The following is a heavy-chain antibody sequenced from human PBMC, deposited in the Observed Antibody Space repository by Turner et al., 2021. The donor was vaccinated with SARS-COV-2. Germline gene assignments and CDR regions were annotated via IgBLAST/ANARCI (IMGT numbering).Heavy chain of an antibody. Sequence: QLQLVESGGGVVQPGRSLRLSCATSGFSLNNYAMNWVRQAPGRGLEWVAFISYDGTNKYYADSVRGRFTISRDSSKNRLFLQMNSLRPEDTAVYYCTRDPHYEDESAFGYYFDYWGQGTLVTVSS. V-gene: IGHV3-30*04. D-gene: IGHD3-22*01. CDR2: ISYDGTNK. CDR1: GFSLNNYA. J-gene: IGHJ4*02. CDR3: TRDPHYEDESAFGYYFDY.